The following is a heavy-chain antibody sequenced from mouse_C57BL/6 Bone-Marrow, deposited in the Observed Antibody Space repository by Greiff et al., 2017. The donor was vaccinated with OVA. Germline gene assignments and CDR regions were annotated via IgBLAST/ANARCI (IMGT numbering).Heavy chain of an antibody. D-gene: IGHD2-1*01. CDR3: ARGAYGNYRWFAY. V-gene: IGHV1-81*01. Sequence: VKLVESGAELARPGASVKLSCKASGYTFTSYGISWVKQRTGQGLEWIGEIYPRSGNTYYNEKFKGKATLTADKSSSTAYMELRSLTSEDSAVYFCARGAYGNYRWFAYWGQGTLVTVSA. J-gene: IGHJ3*01. CDR1: GYTFTSYG. CDR2: IYPRSGNT.